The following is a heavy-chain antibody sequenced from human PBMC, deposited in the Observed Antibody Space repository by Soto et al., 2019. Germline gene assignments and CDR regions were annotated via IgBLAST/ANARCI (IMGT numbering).Heavy chain of an antibody. CDR2: IIPIFGTA. CDR3: ARVYGGHDFWSGYHNWFDP. V-gene: IGHV1-69*05. D-gene: IGHD3-3*01. Sequence: QVQLVQSGAEVKKPGSSVKVSCKASGGTFSSYAISWVRQAPGQGLEWMGGIIPIFGTANYTQKFEGRVTITPDESTTTAYMELSSLRSEDTAVYYCARVYGGHDFWSGYHNWFDPWGQGTLVTVSS. CDR1: GGTFSSYA. J-gene: IGHJ5*02.